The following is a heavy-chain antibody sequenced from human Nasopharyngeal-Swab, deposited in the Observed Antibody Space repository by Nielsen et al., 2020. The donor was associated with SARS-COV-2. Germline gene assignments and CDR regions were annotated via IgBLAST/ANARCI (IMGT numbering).Heavy chain of an antibody. CDR3: ARTPVYYDILTGLNLYFDY. Sequence: GSLRLSCTVSGGSISSYYWSWIRQPPGKGLEWIGYIYYSGSTNYNPSLKSRVTISVDTSKNQFSLKLSSVTAADTAVYYCARTPVYYDILTGLNLYFDYWGQGTLVTVSS. D-gene: IGHD3-9*01. CDR2: IYYSGST. CDR1: GGSISSYY. J-gene: IGHJ4*02. V-gene: IGHV4-59*01.